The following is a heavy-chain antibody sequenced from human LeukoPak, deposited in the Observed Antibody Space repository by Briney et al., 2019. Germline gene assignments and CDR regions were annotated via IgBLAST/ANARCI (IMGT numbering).Heavy chain of an antibody. CDR2: ISYDGSNK. CDR1: GFTFSSYG. CDR3: AKEARYSSSWYYYYYGMDV. J-gene: IGHJ6*02. Sequence: GRSLRPSCAASGFTFSSYGMHWVRQAPGKGLEWVAVISYDGSNKYYADSVKGRFTISRDNSKNTLYLQMNSLRAEDTAVYYCAKEARYSSSWYYYYYGMDVWGQGTTVTVSS. D-gene: IGHD6-13*01. V-gene: IGHV3-30*18.